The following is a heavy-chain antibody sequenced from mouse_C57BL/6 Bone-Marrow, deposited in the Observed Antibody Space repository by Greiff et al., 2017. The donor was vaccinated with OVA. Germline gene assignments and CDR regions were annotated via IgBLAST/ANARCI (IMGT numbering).Heavy chain of an antibody. CDR3: ARSEGITTVVRGFAY. Sequence: QVQLQQSGAELARPGASVKLSCKASGYTFTSYGISWVKQRTGQGLEWIGEIYPRSGNTYYNEKFKGKATLTADKSSSTAYMELRSLTSEDSAVYFCARSEGITTVVRGFAYWGQGTLVTVSA. CDR2: IYPRSGNT. J-gene: IGHJ3*01. D-gene: IGHD1-1*01. V-gene: IGHV1-81*01. CDR1: GYTFTSYG.